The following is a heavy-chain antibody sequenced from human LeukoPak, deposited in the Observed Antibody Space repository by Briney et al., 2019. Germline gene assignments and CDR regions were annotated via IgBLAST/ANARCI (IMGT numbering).Heavy chain of an antibody. CDR2: IKQDGSEK. CDR3: ARDYSGYELFDY. CDR1: GFTFSYYW. J-gene: IGHJ4*02. V-gene: IGHV3-7*01. Sequence: GGSLRLSCEASGFTFSYYWMNWVRQAPGKGLEWVANIKQDGSEKYYVDSVKGRFTISRDNAKNSLYLQMNSLRAEDTAVYYCARDYSGYELFDYWGQGTLVTVSS. D-gene: IGHD5-12*01.